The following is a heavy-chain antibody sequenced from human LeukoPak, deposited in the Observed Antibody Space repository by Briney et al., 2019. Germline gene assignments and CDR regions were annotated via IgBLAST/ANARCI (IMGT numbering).Heavy chain of an antibody. CDR3: ARDLGITMVRGAPPGYYYYMDV. Sequence: SETLSLTCTVSGGSISNYYWSWIRQPAGKGLEWIGRIYTSGSTNYNPSLKSRVTISVDTSKNQFSLKLSSVTAADTAVYYCARDLGITMVRGAPPGYYYYMDVWGKGTTVTISS. D-gene: IGHD3-10*01. CDR2: IYTSGST. J-gene: IGHJ6*03. V-gene: IGHV4-4*07. CDR1: GGSISNYY.